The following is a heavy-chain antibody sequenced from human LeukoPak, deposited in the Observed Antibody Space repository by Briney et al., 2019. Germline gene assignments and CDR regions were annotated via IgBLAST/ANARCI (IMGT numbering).Heavy chain of an antibody. CDR2: IWDGGSNK. J-gene: IGHJ6*03. CDR3: AKAMSRVVVPAAIAFMDV. D-gene: IGHD2-2*02. V-gene: IGHV3-30*02. Sequence: GGSLRLSCAASGFTFSSYGMHWVRQAPGKGLEWVAVIWDGGSNKYYADSVKGRFTISRDNSKNTLYLQMNSLRAEDTAVYYCAKAMSRVVVPAAIAFMDVWGKGTTVTVSS. CDR1: GFTFSSYG.